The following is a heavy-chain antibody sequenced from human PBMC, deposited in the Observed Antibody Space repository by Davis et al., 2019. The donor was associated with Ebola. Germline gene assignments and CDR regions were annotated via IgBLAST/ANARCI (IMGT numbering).Heavy chain of an antibody. V-gene: IGHV4-34*01. CDR1: GGSFSGYY. CDR2: INHSGST. CDR3: ARDLSFTAVAGNNWFDP. Sequence: MPSETLSLTCAVYGGSFSGYYWSWIRQPPGKGLEWIGEINHSGSTNYNPSLKSRVTISVDTSKNQFSLKLSSVTAADTAVYYCARDLSFTAVAGNNWFDPWGQGTLVTVSS. J-gene: IGHJ5*02. D-gene: IGHD6-19*01.